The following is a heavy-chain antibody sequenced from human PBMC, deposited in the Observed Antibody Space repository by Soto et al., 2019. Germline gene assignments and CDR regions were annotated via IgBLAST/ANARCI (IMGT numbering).Heavy chain of an antibody. D-gene: IGHD3-10*01. J-gene: IGHJ3*02. Sequence: GGSLRLSWAASGFAFSSYAMHWVRQAPSKGLEWVAVISYDGSNKYYADSVKGRFTISRDNSKNTLYLQMNSLRAEDTAVYYCARGWFNDAFDIWGQGTMVTVSS. CDR2: ISYDGSNK. CDR3: ARGWFNDAFDI. CDR1: GFAFSSYA. V-gene: IGHV3-30-3*01.